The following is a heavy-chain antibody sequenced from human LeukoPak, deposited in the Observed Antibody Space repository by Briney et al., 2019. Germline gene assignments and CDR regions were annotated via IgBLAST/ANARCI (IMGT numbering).Heavy chain of an antibody. J-gene: IGHJ4*02. D-gene: IGHD3-10*01. CDR2: IYTSGST. CDR3: ARDRDYYGSGSFDY. Sequence: SSETLSLTCTVSGGSISSGSYYWSWIRQPAGKGLEWIGRIYTSGSTNYNPSLKSRVTISVDTSKNQFSLKLSSVTAADTAVYYCARDRDYYGSGSFDYWGQGTLVTVSS. CDR1: GGSISSGSYY. V-gene: IGHV4-61*02.